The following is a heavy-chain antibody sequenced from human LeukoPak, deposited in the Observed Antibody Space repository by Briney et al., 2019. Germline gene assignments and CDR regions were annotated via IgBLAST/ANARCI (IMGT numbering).Heavy chain of an antibody. V-gene: IGHV3-23*01. D-gene: IGHD6-13*01. CDR3: ARRRSIAAVASYYYGLDV. Sequence: LTGGSLRLSCAASGFTFSSYAMSWVRQAPGKGLEWVSAISGSGGSTYYADSVKGRFTISRDNSKNTLYLQMNSLRAEDTAVYYCARRRSIAAVASYYYGLDVWGQGTTVTVSS. CDR2: ISGSGGST. CDR1: GFTFSSYA. J-gene: IGHJ6*02.